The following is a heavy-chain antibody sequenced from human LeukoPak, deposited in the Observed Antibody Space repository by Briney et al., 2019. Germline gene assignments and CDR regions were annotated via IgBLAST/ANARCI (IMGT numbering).Heavy chain of an antibody. Sequence: GGSLRLSCAASGFTFSSYWMSWVRQAPGKGLEWVAVISYDGSNKYYADSVKGRFTISRDNSKNTLYLQMNSLRAEDTAVYYCASARYSGYDWEDYYYGMDVWGQGTTVTVSS. CDR3: ASARYSGYDWEDYYYGMDV. CDR2: ISYDGSNK. CDR1: GFTFSSYW. D-gene: IGHD5-12*01. V-gene: IGHV3-30-3*01. J-gene: IGHJ6*02.